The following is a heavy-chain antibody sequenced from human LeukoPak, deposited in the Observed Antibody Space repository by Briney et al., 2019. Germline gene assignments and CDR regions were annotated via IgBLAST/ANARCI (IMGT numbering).Heavy chain of an antibody. CDR3: ARPNYDYVWGHFDY. Sequence: GASVTVSCKASGGTFSSYAISWVRQAPGQGLEWMGGIIPIFGTANYAQKFQGRVTITADESTSTAYMELSSLRSEDTAVYYCARPNYDYVWGHFDYWGQGTLVTVSS. J-gene: IGHJ4*02. CDR1: GGTFSSYA. CDR2: IIPIFGTA. D-gene: IGHD3-16*01. V-gene: IGHV1-69*13.